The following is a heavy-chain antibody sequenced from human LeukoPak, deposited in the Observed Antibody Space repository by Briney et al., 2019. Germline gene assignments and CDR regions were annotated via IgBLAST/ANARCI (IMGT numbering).Heavy chain of an antibody. D-gene: IGHD6-13*01. CDR3: TINAAVGTWEVFDY. CDR1: GFTFNKAR. V-gene: IGHV3-15*01. J-gene: IGHJ4*02. Sequence: NPGGSLRLSCAASGFTFNKARMNWVRQGPGQGLEWVGRFTSKTDGGTTDYAAPVRGRFTISRDDSKDTLYLQMNSLKTEDTAVYYCTINAAVGTWEVFDYWGQGTLVTVSS. CDR2: FTSKTDGGTT.